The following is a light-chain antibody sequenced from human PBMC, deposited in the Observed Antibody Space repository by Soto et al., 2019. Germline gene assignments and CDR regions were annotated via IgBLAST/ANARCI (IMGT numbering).Light chain of an antibody. CDR3: CSYAGSSTLV. V-gene: IGLV2-23*01. CDR1: SCDVGSYNL. Sequence: QSVLTQPASVSGSPGQSITISCTGTSCDVGSYNLVSWYQQHPGKAPKLMIYEGSKRPSGVSNRFSGSKSGNTASLTISGLQAEDEADYYCCSYAGSSTLVFXGGTKVTVL. CDR2: EGS. J-gene: IGLJ3*02.